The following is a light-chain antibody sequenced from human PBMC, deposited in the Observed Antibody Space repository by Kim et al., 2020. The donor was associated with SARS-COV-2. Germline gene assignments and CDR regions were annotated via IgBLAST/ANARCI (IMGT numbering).Light chain of an antibody. CDR2: DAS. CDR1: QDISNY. V-gene: IGKV1-33*01. CDR3: QQYDNLPT. Sequence: LSASGGDRVTITCQASQDISNYLNWYQQKPGKAPKLLIYDASNLETGVPSRFSGSGSGTDFTFTISSLQPEDIATYYCQQYDNLPTFGQGTKLEI. J-gene: IGKJ2*01.